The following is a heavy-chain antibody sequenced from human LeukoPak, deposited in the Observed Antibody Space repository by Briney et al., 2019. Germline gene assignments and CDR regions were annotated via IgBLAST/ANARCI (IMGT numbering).Heavy chain of an antibody. J-gene: IGHJ3*02. Sequence: PGGSLRLSCAASGFTFSSYAMSWVRQAPGKGLEWVSAISGGGGSTYYADSVKGRFTISRDNSKNTLYLQMNSLRAEDTAVYYCAKDAPYDFWSGYDAFDIWGQGTMVTVSS. D-gene: IGHD3-3*01. V-gene: IGHV3-23*01. CDR2: ISGGGGST. CDR3: AKDAPYDFWSGYDAFDI. CDR1: GFTFSSYA.